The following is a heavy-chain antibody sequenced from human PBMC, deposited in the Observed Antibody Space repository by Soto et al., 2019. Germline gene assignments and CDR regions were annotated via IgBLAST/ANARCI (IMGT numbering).Heavy chain of an antibody. CDR3: AMRWFGPTLDAFDI. CDR2: INAGNGNT. Sequence: GASVKVSCKASVYTYTSYAMHWVRQAPGQRLEWMGWINAGNGNTKYSQKFQGRVTITRDTSASTAYMELSSLRSEDTAVYYCAMRWFGPTLDAFDIWGQGTMVTVSS. D-gene: IGHD3-10*01. V-gene: IGHV1-3*01. CDR1: VYTYTSYA. J-gene: IGHJ3*02.